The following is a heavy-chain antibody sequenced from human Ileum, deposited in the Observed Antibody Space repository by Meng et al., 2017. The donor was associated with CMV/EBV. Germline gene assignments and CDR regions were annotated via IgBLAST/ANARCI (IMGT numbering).Heavy chain of an antibody. CDR1: GFTFSSSA. CDR3: ARDERVGTTFWGAMED. J-gene: IGHJ4*02. CDR2: IRNNGGST. D-gene: IGHD1-26*01. V-gene: IGHV3-64*02. Sequence: GGSLRLSCAASGFTFSSSAMHWVRQAPGKGLEYVSSIRNNGGSTYYAGSVKGRFTISRDNSKNTLYLQMDSLRPEDTAVYYCARDERVGTTFWGAMEDWGQGTLVTVSS.